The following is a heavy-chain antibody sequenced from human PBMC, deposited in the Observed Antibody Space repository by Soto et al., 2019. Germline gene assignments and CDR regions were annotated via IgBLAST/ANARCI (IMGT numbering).Heavy chain of an antibody. J-gene: IGHJ4*02. V-gene: IGHV4-61*08. CDR3: ARERIWFGESDYYYDY. Sequence: PSETLSLTCTVSGGSISSGDYYWSWIRQPPGKGPEWIGNIYSSGSTNYNPSLKSRVTISLGASKNQFSLKLGSVTAADTAVYYCARERIWFGESDYYYDYWGQGALVTVSS. CDR2: IYSSGST. CDR1: GGSISSGDYY. D-gene: IGHD3-10*01.